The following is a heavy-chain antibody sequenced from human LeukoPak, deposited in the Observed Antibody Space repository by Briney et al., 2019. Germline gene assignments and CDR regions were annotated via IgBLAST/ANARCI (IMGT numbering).Heavy chain of an antibody. CDR2: TIPIFGTP. Sequence: GSSVKVSCKASGGTFSSYAINWVRQAPGQGLEWMGGTIPIFGTPNYAQKFQGRVTIIANESTNTAYMELSSLRSEDTAVYYCARSKGDQWLVEEAWFDPWGQGTLVTVSS. CDR1: GGTFSSYA. J-gene: IGHJ5*02. V-gene: IGHV1-69*01. CDR3: ARSKGDQWLVEEAWFDP. D-gene: IGHD6-19*01.